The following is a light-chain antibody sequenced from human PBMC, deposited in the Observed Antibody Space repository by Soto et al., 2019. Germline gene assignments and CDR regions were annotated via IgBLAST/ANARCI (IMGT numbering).Light chain of an antibody. Sequence: DIQMTQSPSTLSASVGDRVTITCRASQSISDWLAWYQQKPGKAPKLLIYDVSSLESGVPPRFSGSGSGTEFTLTISSLQPDDFATYYCQQYYTYLTFGGGTKVDIK. CDR2: DVS. CDR1: QSISDW. J-gene: IGKJ4*01. CDR3: QQYYTYLT. V-gene: IGKV1-5*01.